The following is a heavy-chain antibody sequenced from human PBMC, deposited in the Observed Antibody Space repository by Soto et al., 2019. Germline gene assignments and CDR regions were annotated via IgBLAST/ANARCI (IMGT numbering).Heavy chain of an antibody. CDR1: GGSISSGDYY. Sequence: SETLSLTCTVSGGSISSGDYYWSWIRQPPGKGLEWIGYIYYSGSTYYNPSLKSRVTISVDTSKNQFSLKLSSVTAADTAVYYCATLGDYYDSSGPYFDYWGQGTLVTVSS. CDR2: IYYSGST. J-gene: IGHJ4*02. V-gene: IGHV4-30-4*02. CDR3: ATLGDYYDSSGPYFDY. D-gene: IGHD3-22*01.